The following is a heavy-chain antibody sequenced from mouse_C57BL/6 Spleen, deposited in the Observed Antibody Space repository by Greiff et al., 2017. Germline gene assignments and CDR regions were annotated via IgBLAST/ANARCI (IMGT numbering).Heavy chain of an antibody. V-gene: IGHV1-50*01. D-gene: IGHD4-1*01. Sequence: QVQLQQSGAELVKPGASVKLSCKASGYTFTSYWMQWVKQRPGQGLEWIGEIDPSDSYTNYNQKFKGKATLTVDTSSSTAYMQLSSLTSGDSAVYYCATGFDYWGQGTTLTVSS. CDR3: ATGFDY. CDR1: GYTFTSYW. CDR2: IDPSDSYT. J-gene: IGHJ2*01.